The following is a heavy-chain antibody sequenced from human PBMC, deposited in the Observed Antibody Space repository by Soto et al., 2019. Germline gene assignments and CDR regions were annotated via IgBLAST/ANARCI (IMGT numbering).Heavy chain of an antibody. CDR3: ARDAPGVAPY. D-gene: IGHD2-15*01. V-gene: IGHV4-31*03. J-gene: IGHJ4*02. CDR1: GGSINSGDSY. Sequence: QVQLQESGPGLVRPSQTLSLTCTVSGGSINSGDSYWNWIRQHPEKGLEWIGYINYRGSTFYNPSLKSRIIISVDTSKNQFSLSLSSVTAADTAVYDCARDAPGVAPYWGQGTLVTVSS. CDR2: INYRGST.